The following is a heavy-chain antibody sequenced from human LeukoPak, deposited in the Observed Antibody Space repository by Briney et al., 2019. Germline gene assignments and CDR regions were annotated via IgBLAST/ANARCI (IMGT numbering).Heavy chain of an antibody. Sequence: PPETLCDTRAVYGGSFSGYYWSWIRQPPGKGLEWIGEINHSGSTNYNPSLQSRVTISVDTSKNQFSLKLTSVTDADTAVYYCARLYDSSGYGLWFDPWGQ. CDR2: INHSGST. D-gene: IGHD3-22*01. CDR3: ARLYDSSGYGLWFDP. V-gene: IGHV4-34*01. J-gene: IGHJ5*02. CDR1: GGSFSGYY.